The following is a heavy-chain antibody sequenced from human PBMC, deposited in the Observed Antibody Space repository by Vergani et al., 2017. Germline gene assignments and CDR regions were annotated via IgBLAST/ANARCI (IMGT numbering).Heavy chain of an antibody. D-gene: IGHD1-26*01. J-gene: IGHJ4*02. CDR2: VSARDSIT. Sequence: EVQLVQSGAEVNQPGESLKISCEGSGSTFTDYWVGWVRQKPGKGLEWMGVVSARDSITRYSLSFEGQVTISADRSINTAYLEWDSLRASDSAMDYCVRRRWERQEVDYRGQGTLVTV. CDR1: GSTFTDYW. V-gene: IGHV5-51*01. CDR3: VRRRWERQEVDY.